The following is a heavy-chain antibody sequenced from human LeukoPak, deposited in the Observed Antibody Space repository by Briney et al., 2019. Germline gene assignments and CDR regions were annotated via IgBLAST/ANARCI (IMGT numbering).Heavy chain of an antibody. CDR1: GFTFSTYG. CDR2: ISGSAART. CDR3: AIFHKSTTWPEYFQH. Sequence: GGTLRLSCAASGFTFSTYGMTWVRQAPGRGLEWVSAISGSAARTFYADSVKGRFTISRDNSKNTLSLQMNSLRAEDTAVYYCAIFHKSTTWPEYFQHWGQGTLVTVSS. V-gene: IGHV3-23*01. D-gene: IGHD1-14*01. J-gene: IGHJ1*01.